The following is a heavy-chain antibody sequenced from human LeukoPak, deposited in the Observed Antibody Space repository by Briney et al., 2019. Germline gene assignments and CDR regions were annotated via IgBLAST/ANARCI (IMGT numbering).Heavy chain of an antibody. CDR3: ARDIPSTGYTYGLDY. CDR1: GFTVSSNY. Sequence: GGSLRLSCAASGFTVSSNYMSWVRQAPGKGLEWVSVIYSGGSTYYADSVKGRFTISRDDSKNTLYLQMNSLRAEDTAVYYCARDIPSTGYTYGLDYWGQGTLVTVSS. CDR2: IYSGGST. D-gene: IGHD5-18*01. V-gene: IGHV3-53*01. J-gene: IGHJ4*02.